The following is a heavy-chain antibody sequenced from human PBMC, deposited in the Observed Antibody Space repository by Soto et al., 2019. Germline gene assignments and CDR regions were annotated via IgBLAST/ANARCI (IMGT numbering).Heavy chain of an antibody. V-gene: IGHV1-3*01. CDR1: GYTFTSYA. J-gene: IGHJ5*02. D-gene: IGHD3-3*01. CDR3: ARDSDDFNWFDP. Sequence: GASVKVSCKASGYTFTSYAMHWVRQAPGQRLEWMGWINADNGNTKYSQKFQGRVTMTTDTSTSTAYMELRSLRSDDTAVYYCARDSDDFNWFDPWGQGTLVTVSS. CDR2: INADNGNT.